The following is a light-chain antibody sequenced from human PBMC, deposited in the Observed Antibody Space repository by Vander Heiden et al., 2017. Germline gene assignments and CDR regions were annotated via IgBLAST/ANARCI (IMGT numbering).Light chain of an antibody. V-gene: IGKV3-15*01. J-gene: IGKJ2*01. CDR1: QSVSSH. Sequence: DIVITQSPATLSMSPGERGTLSCRARQSVSSHLAWYQQKPGQTPRLLIYESSTRATGIPARFSGSGSGTEFTLTISGLQSEDFAVYYCQHYINWPHTFGQGTKLEIK. CDR3: QHYINWPHT. CDR2: ESS.